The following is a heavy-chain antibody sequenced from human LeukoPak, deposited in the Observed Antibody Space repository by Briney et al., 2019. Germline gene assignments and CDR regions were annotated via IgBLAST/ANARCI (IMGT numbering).Heavy chain of an antibody. J-gene: IGHJ6*03. Sequence: PSETLSLTCAVYGGSFSGYYWSWIRQPPEKGLEWIGEINHSGSTNYNPSLKSRVTISLDTSKNQFSLKLSSETAADTAVYYCARGRWWFAGRPPHYMDVWGKGTTVTVSS. CDR1: GGSFSGYY. D-gene: IGHD6-6*01. V-gene: IGHV4-34*01. CDR3: ARGRWWFAGRPPHYMDV. CDR2: INHSGST.